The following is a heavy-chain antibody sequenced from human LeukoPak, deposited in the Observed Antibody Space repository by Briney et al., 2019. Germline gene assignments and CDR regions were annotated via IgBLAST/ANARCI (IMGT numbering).Heavy chain of an antibody. CDR3: ARVITMIVVVPPAWFDP. CDR2: ISAYNGNT. J-gene: IGHJ5*02. D-gene: IGHD3-22*01. CDR1: GYTFTSYG. V-gene: IGHV1-18*01. Sequence: ASVKVSCKASGYTFTSYGISWVRQAPGQGLEWMGWISAYNGNTNYAQKLQGRVTMTTDTSTSTAYMELRSLRSDDTAVYYCARVITMIVVVPPAWFDPWGQGTLVTVSS.